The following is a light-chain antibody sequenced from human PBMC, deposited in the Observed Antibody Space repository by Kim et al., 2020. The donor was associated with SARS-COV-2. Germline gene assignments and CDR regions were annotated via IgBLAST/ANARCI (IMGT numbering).Light chain of an antibody. CDR3: CSYAGISTFVV. CDR1: SSDVGSYNL. V-gene: IGLV2-23*02. J-gene: IGLJ2*01. CDR2: EVS. Sequence: SITISCTGTSSDVGSYNLVSWYQQHPGKAPKLMIYEVSKRPSGVSNRFSGSKSDNTASLTISGLQAEDEADYYCCSYAGISTFVVFGGGTQLTVL.